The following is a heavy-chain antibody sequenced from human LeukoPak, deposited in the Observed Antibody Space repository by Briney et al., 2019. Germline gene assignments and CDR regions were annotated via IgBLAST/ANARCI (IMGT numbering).Heavy chain of an antibody. J-gene: IGHJ6*03. V-gene: IGHV3-23*01. Sequence: GGSLRLSCAASGFTFNNYAMSWVRQAPGKGLEWVSAISASGGSSYYADSVRGRFTVSRDNSMNTVDLQMNSLRAEDTAVYYCAKDGYSSSWYYYYYYMDVWGKGTTVTVSS. CDR2: ISASGGSS. CDR1: GFTFNNYA. CDR3: AKDGYSSSWYYYYYYMDV. D-gene: IGHD6-13*01.